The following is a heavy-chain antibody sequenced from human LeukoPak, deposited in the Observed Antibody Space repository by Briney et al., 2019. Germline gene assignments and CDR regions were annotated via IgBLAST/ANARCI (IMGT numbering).Heavy chain of an antibody. J-gene: IGHJ3*02. Sequence: ASVKVSCKASGYTFTSHYMHWVRRAPGQGLGWMGIINPGGGSTTYAQKFQGRVTMTRDTSTSTVYMELSSLRSEDTAVYYCAFSYYGSGSYYSIRAFDIWGQGTMVTVSS. D-gene: IGHD3-10*01. CDR3: AFSYYGSGSYYSIRAFDI. CDR1: GYTFTSHY. CDR2: INPGGGST. V-gene: IGHV1-46*01.